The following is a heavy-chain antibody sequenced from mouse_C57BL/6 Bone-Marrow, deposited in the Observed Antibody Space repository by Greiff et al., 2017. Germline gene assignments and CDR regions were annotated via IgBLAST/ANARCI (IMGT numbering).Heavy chain of an antibody. CDR3: ARGHYGSSRYFDV. V-gene: IGHV5-17*01. CDR2: ISSGSSTI. J-gene: IGHJ1*03. CDR1: GFTFSDYG. D-gene: IGHD1-1*01. Sequence: EVKLMESGGGLVKPGGSLKLSCAASGFTFSDYGMHWVRQAPEKGLEWVAYISSGSSTIYYADTVKGRFTISRDNAKNTLFLQMTSLRSEDTAMYYCARGHYGSSRYFDVWGTGTTVTVSS.